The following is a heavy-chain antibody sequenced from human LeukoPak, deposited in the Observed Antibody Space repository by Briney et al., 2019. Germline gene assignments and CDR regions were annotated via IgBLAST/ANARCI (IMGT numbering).Heavy chain of an antibody. CDR3: AKGGSYTIDY. J-gene: IGHJ4*02. D-gene: IGHD1-26*01. CDR1: GFTFSNYW. V-gene: IGHV3-74*01. Sequence: GGSLRLSCGASGFTFSNYWVHWVRQAPGKGLVWVSRINSDGSSTSYADSVKGRFTISRDNAKNTLHLQMKSLTVEDTAVYYCAKGGSYTIDYWGQGILVSVSS. CDR2: INSDGSST.